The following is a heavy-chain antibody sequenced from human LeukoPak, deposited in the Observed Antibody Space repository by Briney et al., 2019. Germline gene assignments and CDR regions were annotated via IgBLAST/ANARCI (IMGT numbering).Heavy chain of an antibody. CDR3: ARGSIVANYYFDY. CDR1: GYTFTGYY. CDR2: INPNSGGT. V-gene: IGHV1-2*02. Sequence: ASVKVSCKASGYTFTGYYMHWVRQAPGQGLEWMGWINPNSGGTNYAQKFQGRVTMTRDTSISTAYMELSRLRSDDTAVYYCARGSIVANYYFDYWGQGTLVTVSS. D-gene: IGHD5-12*01. J-gene: IGHJ4*02.